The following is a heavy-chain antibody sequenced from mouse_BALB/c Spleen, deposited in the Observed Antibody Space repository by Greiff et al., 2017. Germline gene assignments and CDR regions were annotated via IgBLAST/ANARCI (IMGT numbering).Heavy chain of an antibody. CDR2: IWGDGST. D-gene: IGHD2-4*01. CDR3: ARDEGIYYDYDGFAY. J-gene: IGHJ3*01. CDR1: GFSLTGYG. V-gene: IGHV2-6-7*01. Sequence: VQRVESGPGLVAPSQSLSITCTVSGFSLTGYGVNWVRQPPGKGLEWLGMIWGDGSTDYNSALKSRLSISKDNSKSQVFLKMNSLQTDDTARYYCARDEGIYYDYDGFAYWGQGTLVTVSA.